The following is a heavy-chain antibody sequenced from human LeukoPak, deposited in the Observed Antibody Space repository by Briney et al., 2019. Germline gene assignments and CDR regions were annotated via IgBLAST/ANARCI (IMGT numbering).Heavy chain of an antibody. V-gene: IGHV1-46*01. CDR1: GYTFISYY. CDR3: ARGEMATIGDY. D-gene: IGHD5-24*01. J-gene: IGHJ4*02. CDR2: INPSGGST. Sequence: ASVKVSCKASGYTFISYYMHWVRQAPGQGLEWMGIINPSGGSTSYAQKFQGRVTMTRDMSKSIVYMYLSSLRSEDTAVYYCARGEMATIGDYWGQGTLVTVSS.